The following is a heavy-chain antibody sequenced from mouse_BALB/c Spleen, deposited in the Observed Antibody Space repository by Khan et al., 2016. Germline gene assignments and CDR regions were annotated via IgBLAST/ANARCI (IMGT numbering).Heavy chain of an antibody. D-gene: IGHD2-2*01. CDR1: GYTFTNYG. J-gene: IGHJ1*01. CDR3: ARDSGYDADWYFDD. CDR2: MNTYTGEP. V-gene: IGHV9-3-1*01. Sequence: QIQLVQSGPELKKPGETVKISCKASGYTFTNYGMNWVKQAPGKGLKWMGWMNTYTGEPTYADDFKGRFAFSLETSASTAYLQINNLTNEDTATYFCARDSGYDADWYFDDWGAGTTVTVSS.